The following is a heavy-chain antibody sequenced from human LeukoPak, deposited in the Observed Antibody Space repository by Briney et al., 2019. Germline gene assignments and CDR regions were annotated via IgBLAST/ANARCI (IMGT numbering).Heavy chain of an antibody. V-gene: IGHV3-23*01. CDR2: ISGSGGST. CDR3: ARASVDIVVVPAAWGMDV. Sequence: PGGSLRLSCAASGFTFSSYAMSWVRQAPGKGLEWVSAISGSGGSTYYADSVKGRFTISRDNAKNSLYLQMNSLRAEDTAVYYCARASVDIVVVPAAWGMDVWGKGTTVTVSS. CDR1: GFTFSSYA. D-gene: IGHD2-2*03. J-gene: IGHJ6*03.